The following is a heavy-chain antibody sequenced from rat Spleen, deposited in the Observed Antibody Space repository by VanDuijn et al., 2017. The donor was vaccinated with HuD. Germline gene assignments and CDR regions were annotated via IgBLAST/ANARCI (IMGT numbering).Heavy chain of an antibody. Sequence: QVQLRESGPGLVQSSQTLSHTCTVSGFSLTSYNVHWVRQPTGKGLEWMGIIWTGGSTDYNSALKSRLSISRDTSKSQVFLKMNSLQTEDTALYFCTRMDYWGQGVMVTVSP. CDR3: TRMDY. CDR2: IWTGGST. V-gene: IGHV2-30*01. J-gene: IGHJ2*01. CDR1: GFSLTSYN.